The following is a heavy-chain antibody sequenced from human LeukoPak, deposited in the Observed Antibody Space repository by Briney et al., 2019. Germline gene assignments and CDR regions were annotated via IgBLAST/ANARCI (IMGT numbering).Heavy chain of an antibody. CDR3: ACPPEDDILTGYSY. V-gene: IGHV3-30*02. Sequence: GGSLRLSCAASGFTFSSYGMHWVRQAPGKGLEWVAFIRYDGSNKYYADSVKGRFTISRDNSKNTLYLQINSLRAEDTAVYYCACPPEDDILTGYSYWGQGPLVTVSS. CDR2: IRYDGSNK. CDR1: GFTFSSYG. D-gene: IGHD3-9*01. J-gene: IGHJ4*02.